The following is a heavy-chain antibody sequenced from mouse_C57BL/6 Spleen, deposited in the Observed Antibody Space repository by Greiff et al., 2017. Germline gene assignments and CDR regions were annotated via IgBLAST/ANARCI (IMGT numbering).Heavy chain of an antibody. V-gene: IGHV1-54*01. CDR1: GYAFTNYL. CDR2: INPGSGGT. J-gene: IGHJ4*01. CDR3: ARSRSDGDAMDY. Sequence: QVQLQQSGAELVRPGTSVKVSCKASGYAFTNYLIEWVKQRPGQGLEWIGVINPGSGGTNYNEKFKGKATLTADKSSSTAYMQLSSLTSEDSAVYFCARSRSDGDAMDYWGQGTSVTVSS. D-gene: IGHD2-3*01.